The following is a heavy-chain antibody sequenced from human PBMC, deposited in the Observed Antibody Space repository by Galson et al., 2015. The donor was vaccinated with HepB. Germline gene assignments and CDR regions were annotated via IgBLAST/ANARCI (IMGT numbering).Heavy chain of an antibody. Sequence: SVKVSCKASGYTFTSDYMHWVRQAPGQGLEWMGWINPNSGGTNYAQKFQGWVTMTRDTSISTAYMELSRLRSDDTAVYYCARAASSYGGAFDIWGQGTMVTVSS. CDR2: INPNSGGT. V-gene: IGHV1-2*04. CDR3: ARAASSYGGAFDI. J-gene: IGHJ3*02. CDR1: GYTFTSDY. D-gene: IGHD6-6*01.